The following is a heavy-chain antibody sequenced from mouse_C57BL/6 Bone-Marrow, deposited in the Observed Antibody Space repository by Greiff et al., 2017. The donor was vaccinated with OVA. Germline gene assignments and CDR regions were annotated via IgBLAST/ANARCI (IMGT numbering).Heavy chain of an antibody. CDR3: ALMGGSGYMGFAY. V-gene: IGHV1-53*01. J-gene: IGHJ3*01. CDR2: INPSNGGT. CDR1: GYTFTSYW. D-gene: IGHD3-2*02. Sequence: QVQLQQPGTELVKPGASVKLSCKASGYTFTSYWMHWVKQRPGQGLEWIGNINPSNGGTNYNEKFKSKATLTVDKSSSTAYMQLSSLTSEDSAVYFSALMGGSGYMGFAYWGQVTLVTVSA.